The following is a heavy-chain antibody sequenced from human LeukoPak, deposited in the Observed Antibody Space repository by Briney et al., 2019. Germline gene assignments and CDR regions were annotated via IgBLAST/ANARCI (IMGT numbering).Heavy chain of an antibody. J-gene: IGHJ6*02. CDR1: GGSIDNYY. D-gene: IGHD4-11*01. CDR2: IYSTGST. CDR3: ANYSPRGHNGMDV. Sequence: SETLSLTCTVSGGSIDNYYWSWLRQPAGNGLEWIGRIYSTGSTNYNPSLKSRVIMSVDTSKNQFSLNLSSVTAADTAVYYCANYSPRGHNGMDVWGQGTTVTVSS. V-gene: IGHV4-4*07.